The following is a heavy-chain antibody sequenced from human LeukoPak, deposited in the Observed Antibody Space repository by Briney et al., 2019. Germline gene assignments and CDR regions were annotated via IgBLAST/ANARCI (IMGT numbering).Heavy chain of an antibody. CDR3: ANFPCSSTSCSDY. CDR1: GGSISSSSYY. CDR2: IYYSGST. D-gene: IGHD2-2*01. V-gene: IGHV4-39*01. J-gene: IGHJ4*02. Sequence: SETLSLTCTVSGGSISSSSYYWGWIRQPPWKGLEWIGSIYYSGSTYYNPSLKSRVTISVDTSKNQFSLKLSSVTAADTAVYYCANFPCSSTSCSDYWGQGTLVTVSS.